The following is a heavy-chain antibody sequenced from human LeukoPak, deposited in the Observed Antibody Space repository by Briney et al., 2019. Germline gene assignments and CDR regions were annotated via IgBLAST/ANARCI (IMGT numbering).Heavy chain of an antibody. J-gene: IGHJ5*02. CDR1: GSSISSSSYY. CDR3: ARHPRRRAFGGVIVRPAPLDP. D-gene: IGHD3-16*02. V-gene: IGHV4-39*01. CDR2: IYYSGST. Sequence: PSETLSLTCTVSGSSISSSSYYWGWIRQPPGKGLEWIGSIYYSGSTYYNPSLKSRVTISVDTSKNQFSLKLSSVTAADTAVYYCARHPRRRAFGGVIVRPAPLDPWGQGTLVTVSS.